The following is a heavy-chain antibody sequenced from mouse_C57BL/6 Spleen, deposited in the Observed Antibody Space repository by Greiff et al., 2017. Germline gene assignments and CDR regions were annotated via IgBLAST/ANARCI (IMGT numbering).Heavy chain of an antibody. Sequence: EVQGVESGAGLVKPGGSLKLSCAASGFTFSSYAMSWVRQTPEKRLEWVAYISSGGDYIYYADTVKGRFTISRDNARNTLYLQMSSLKSEDTAMYYCTRAWPSYWYFDVWGTGTTVTVSS. CDR2: ISSGGDYI. J-gene: IGHJ1*03. V-gene: IGHV5-9-1*02. CDR3: TRAWPSYWYFDV. CDR1: GFTFSSYA.